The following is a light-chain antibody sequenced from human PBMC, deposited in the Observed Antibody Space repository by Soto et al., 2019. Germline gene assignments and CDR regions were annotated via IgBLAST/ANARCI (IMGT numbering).Light chain of an antibody. CDR2: GSY. V-gene: IGKV3-15*01. CDR3: QQYNNLSTLT. J-gene: IGKJ4*02. CDR1: QSVSRN. Sequence: VVLTQTPATLSVSPGESATLSCRASQSVSRNLDWYQQKPGQAPRLLHYGSYFRATNATDRFTGRESGTEFTLTLSGLQSDDSAIYYCQQYNNLSTLTLGEGTKVDIK.